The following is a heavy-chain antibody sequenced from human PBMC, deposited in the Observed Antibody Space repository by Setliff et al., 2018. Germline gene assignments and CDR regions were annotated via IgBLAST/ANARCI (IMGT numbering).Heavy chain of an antibody. CDR1: DGAFSTYY. J-gene: IGHJ4*02. CDR3: ARDNTILGATDY. CDR2: IYYDGRT. V-gene: IGHV4-34*11. D-gene: IGHD1-26*01. Sequence: SETLSLTCDVYDGAFSTYYWTWIRQPPGKGLEWTGSIYYDGRTFSHPSLRSRVTISVDTSKNHFSLNLTSVTAADTAVYFCARDNTILGATDYWGQGTLVTVSS.